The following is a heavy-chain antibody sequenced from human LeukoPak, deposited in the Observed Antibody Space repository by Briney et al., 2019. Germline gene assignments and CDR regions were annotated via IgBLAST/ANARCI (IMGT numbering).Heavy chain of an antibody. CDR3: AKEKDILTAYYWVS. Sequence: TGGSLRLSCAASGFTFSSYGMSWVRQAPGKGLEWVSVISGSGGSTHYADAVKGRFTISRDNSKNTLYLQMNSLRAEDTAVYYCAKEKDILTAYYWVSWGQGTLITVSS. J-gene: IGHJ4*02. CDR2: ISGSGGST. CDR1: GFTFSSYG. D-gene: IGHD3-9*01. V-gene: IGHV3-23*01.